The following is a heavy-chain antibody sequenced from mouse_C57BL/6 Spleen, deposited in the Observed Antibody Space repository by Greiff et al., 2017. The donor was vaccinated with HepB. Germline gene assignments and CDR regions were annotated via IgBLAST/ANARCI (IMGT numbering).Heavy chain of an antibody. V-gene: IGHV1-81*01. CDR2: IYPRSGNT. CDR3: ARRWGFYGSSYGFDY. D-gene: IGHD1-1*01. Sequence: VQLQQSGAELARPGASVKLSCKASGYTFTSYGISWVKQRTGQGLEWIGEIYPRSGNTYYNEKFKGKATLTADKSSSTAYMELRSLTSEDSAVYFCARRWGFYGSSYGFDYWGQGTTLTVSS. J-gene: IGHJ2*01. CDR1: GYTFTSYG.